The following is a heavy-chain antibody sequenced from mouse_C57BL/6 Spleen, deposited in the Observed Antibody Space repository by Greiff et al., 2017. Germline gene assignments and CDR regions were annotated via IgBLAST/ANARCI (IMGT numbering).Heavy chain of an antibody. V-gene: IGHV1-64*01. Sequence: VQLQQPGAELVKPGASVKLSCKASGYTFTSYWMHWVKQRPGQGLEWIGMIHPHSGSTNYNAKFGSKDTLHVDKSSSTAYMQLSRLTYEDAAVYCGAQLGQEGDVWGQGTTLTVSS. CDR3: AQLGQEGDV. J-gene: IGHJ2*01. D-gene: IGHD4-1*02. CDR2: IHPHSGST. CDR1: GYTFTSYW.